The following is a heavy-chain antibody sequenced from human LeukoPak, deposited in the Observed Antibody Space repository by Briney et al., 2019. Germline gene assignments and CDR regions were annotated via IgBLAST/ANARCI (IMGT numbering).Heavy chain of an antibody. Sequence: SETLSLTCTVSGGSISSYYWSWIRQPPGKGLEWIGYIYYSGSTNYNPSLKSRVTTSVDTSKNQFSLKLSSVTAADTAVYYCARDAGRRPVYRGWFDPWGQGTLVTVSS. CDR3: ARDAGRRPVYRGWFDP. CDR1: GGSISSYY. D-gene: IGHD2/OR15-2a*01. CDR2: IYYSGST. V-gene: IGHV4-59*01. J-gene: IGHJ5*02.